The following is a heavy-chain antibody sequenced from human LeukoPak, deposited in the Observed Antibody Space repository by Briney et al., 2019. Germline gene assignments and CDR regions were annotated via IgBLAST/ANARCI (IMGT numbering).Heavy chain of an antibody. CDR2: ISSDSNYI. CDR1: GFTFSTYG. D-gene: IGHD2-15*01. Sequence: GGSLRLSCAASGFTFSTYGMNWVRHAPGKGPEWVSSISSDSNYIYYADSVKGRFTISRDNAKNSLYLQMNSLRAEDTAVYYCARDYRRWSEYWGQGTLVTVSS. CDR3: ARDYRRWSEY. J-gene: IGHJ4*02. V-gene: IGHV3-21*01.